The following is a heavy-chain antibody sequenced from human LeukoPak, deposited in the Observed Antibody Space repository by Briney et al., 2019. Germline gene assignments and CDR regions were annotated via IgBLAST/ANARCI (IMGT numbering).Heavy chain of an antibody. CDR3: AKSSYSIFDY. J-gene: IGHJ4*02. Sequence: SETLSLTCSVSGGSISSYYWSWIRQPPGKGLEWIGYIYYSGSTNYNPSLKSRVTISVDTSKNQFSLKLSSVTAADTAVYYCAKSSYSIFDYWGQGTLVTVSS. CDR2: IYYSGST. D-gene: IGHD5-18*01. V-gene: IGHV4-59*08. CDR1: GGSISSYY.